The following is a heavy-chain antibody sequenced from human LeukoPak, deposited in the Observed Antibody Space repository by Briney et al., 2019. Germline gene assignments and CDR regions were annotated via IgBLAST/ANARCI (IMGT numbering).Heavy chain of an antibody. CDR2: IWYDGSNK. D-gene: IGHD3-22*01. Sequence: GGSLRLSCAASGLTFSSYGMHWVRQAPGKGLEWVAVIWYDGSNKYYADSVKGRFTISRDNSKNTLYLQMNSLRAEDTAVYYCARALYNYYDSSGSLDYWGQGTLVTVSS. J-gene: IGHJ4*02. CDR3: ARALYNYYDSSGSLDY. CDR1: GLTFSSYG. V-gene: IGHV3-33*01.